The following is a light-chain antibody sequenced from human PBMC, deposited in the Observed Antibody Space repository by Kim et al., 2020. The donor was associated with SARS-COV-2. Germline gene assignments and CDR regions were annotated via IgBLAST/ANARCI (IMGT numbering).Light chain of an antibody. CDR2: KAS. Sequence: DIQMTQSPSTLSASVGDRVTITCRASQSISSWLAWYQQKPGKAPKLLIYKASSLESGVPSRFSGSGSGTEFTLTISSLQPDDFATYYCQQYNTPRTTFGQGTKVDIK. CDR3: QQYNTPRTT. J-gene: IGKJ1*01. CDR1: QSISSW. V-gene: IGKV1-5*03.